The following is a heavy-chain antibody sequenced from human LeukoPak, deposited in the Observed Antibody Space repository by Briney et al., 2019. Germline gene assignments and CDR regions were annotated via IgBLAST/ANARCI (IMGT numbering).Heavy chain of an antibody. CDR2: IYSGGST. Sequence: GGSLRLSCAASGFTLRSYSMSWVRQAPGKGLGWVSVIYSGGSTYYADSVRGRFTISRDNSKNTLYLQMNSLGAEDTAVYYCARVSYYDSSGYYFLSYVDYWGQGTLVTVSS. D-gene: IGHD3-22*01. V-gene: IGHV3-53*01. J-gene: IGHJ4*02. CDR3: ARVSYYDSSGYYFLSYVDY. CDR1: GFTLRSYS.